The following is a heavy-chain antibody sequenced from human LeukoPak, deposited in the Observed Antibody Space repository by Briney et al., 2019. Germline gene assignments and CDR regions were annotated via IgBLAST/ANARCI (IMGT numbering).Heavy chain of an antibody. CDR3: ARDRWSSTSYNDY. Sequence: GGSLRLSCAASGFTFSSYAMSWVRQAPGKGLEWVSVIYSGGSTYYADSVKGRFTISRDNSKNTLYLQMNSLRAEDTAVYYCARDRWSSTSYNDYWGQGTLVTVSS. CDR2: IYSGGST. V-gene: IGHV3-66*01. J-gene: IGHJ4*02. D-gene: IGHD2-2*01. CDR1: GFTFSSYA.